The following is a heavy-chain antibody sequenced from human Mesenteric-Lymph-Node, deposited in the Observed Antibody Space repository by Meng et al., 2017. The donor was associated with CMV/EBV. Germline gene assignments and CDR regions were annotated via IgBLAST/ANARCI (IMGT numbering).Heavy chain of an antibody. D-gene: IGHD6-13*01. Sequence: QITLKESGPTPVKPTQTLTLTCTFSGFSLSTSGVGVGWIRQPPGKALEWLALIYWDDDKRYSPSLKSRLTITKDTSKNQVVLTMTNMDPVDTATYYCAHSSGIAAAGPFYFDYWGQGTLVTVSS. CDR1: GFSLSTSGVG. J-gene: IGHJ4*02. CDR3: AHSSGIAAAGPFYFDY. CDR2: IYWDDDK. V-gene: IGHV2-5*02.